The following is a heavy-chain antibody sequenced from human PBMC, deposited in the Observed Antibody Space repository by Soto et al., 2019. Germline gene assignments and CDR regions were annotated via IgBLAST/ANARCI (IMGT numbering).Heavy chain of an antibody. CDR1: GFVFSDYA. D-gene: IGHD2-2*01. CDR2: ISAGGSDT. CDR3: ASVPIWCGSSSCYTEGFDS. V-gene: IGHV3-23*01. J-gene: IGHJ4*02. Sequence: EVQLLDSWGVWVQPGGSLRLSCVASGFVFSDYAMSWVHQAPGKGLEWVSAISAGGSDTYYGDSVKGRFTVSRVNYKNTLYLQMNTLRSEDTAIYYCASVPIWCGSSSCYTEGFDSWGQGTLVTVSS.